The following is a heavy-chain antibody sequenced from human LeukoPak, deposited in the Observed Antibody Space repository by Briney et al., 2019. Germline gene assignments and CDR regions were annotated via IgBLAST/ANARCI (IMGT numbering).Heavy chain of an antibody. D-gene: IGHD3-3*01. CDR1: GFTFSNAW. V-gene: IGHV3-15*01. CDR3: TTDLVFGVVITAN. CDR2: IKSKTDGGTT. J-gene: IGHJ4*02. Sequence: KTGGSLRLSCAASGFTFSNAWMIWVRQAPGKGLEWVGRIKSKTDGGTTDYAAPVKGRFTISRDDSKNTLYLQMNSLKAEDTAVYYCTTDLVFGVVITANWGQGTLVTVSS.